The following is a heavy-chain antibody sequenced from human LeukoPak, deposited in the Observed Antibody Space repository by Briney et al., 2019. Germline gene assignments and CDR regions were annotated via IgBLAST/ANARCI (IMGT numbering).Heavy chain of an antibody. CDR3: ARDSGLGYCSTTSCSYGLDV. D-gene: IGHD2-2*01. V-gene: IGHV4-4*07. Sequence: PSETLSLTCTVSGDSINSYYWSWIRQPAGKGLEWIGSIQYSGSTNFNPSLKSRVTVSVDTSKNQVSLKLRSVTAADTAVYYCARDSGLGYCSTTSCSYGLDVWGQGTTVFVS. J-gene: IGHJ6*02. CDR1: GDSINSYY. CDR2: IQYSGST.